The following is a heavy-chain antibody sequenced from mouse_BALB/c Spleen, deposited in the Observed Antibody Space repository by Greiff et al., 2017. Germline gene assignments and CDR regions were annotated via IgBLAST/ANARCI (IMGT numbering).Heavy chain of an antibody. V-gene: IGHV1-69*01. CDR1: GYTFTDYW. Sequence: QVQLQQPGAELVMPGASVKMSCTASGYTFTDYWMHWVKQRPGQGLEWIGAIDTSDSYTSYNQKFKGKATLTVDESSSTAYMQLSSLTSEDSAVYYCARTRLYAMDYWGQGTSVTVSS. J-gene: IGHJ4*01. CDR3: ARTRLYAMDY. CDR2: IDTSDSYT. D-gene: IGHD3-2*02.